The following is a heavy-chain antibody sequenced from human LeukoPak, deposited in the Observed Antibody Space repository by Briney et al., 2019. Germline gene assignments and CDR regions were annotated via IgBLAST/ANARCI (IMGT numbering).Heavy chain of an antibody. V-gene: IGHV4-59*01. Sequence: SETLSLTCTVSGGSISSYYWSWIRQPPGKGLEWIGYIYYSGSTNYNPSLKSRVTISVDTSKNQFSLKLSSVTAADTAVYYCARAGWNYYDSSGYYPFYYYYYMDVWGKGTTVTVSS. CDR2: IYYSGST. D-gene: IGHD3-22*01. CDR1: GGSISSYY. J-gene: IGHJ6*03. CDR3: ARAGWNYYDSSGYYPFYYYYYMDV.